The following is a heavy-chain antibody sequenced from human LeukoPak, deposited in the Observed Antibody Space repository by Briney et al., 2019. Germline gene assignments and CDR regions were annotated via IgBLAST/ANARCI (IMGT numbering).Heavy chain of an antibody. CDR1: GFTFSSYA. V-gene: IGHV3-23*01. J-gene: IGHJ4*02. CDR3: AKDMGLRFLEWLLSFDY. Sequence: PGGPLRLSCAASGFTFSSYAMSWVRQAPGKGLEWVSAISGSGGSTYYADSVKGRFTISRDNSKNTLYLQMNSLRAEDTAVYYCAKDMGLRFLEWLLSFDYWGQGTLVTVSS. CDR2: ISGSGGST. D-gene: IGHD3-3*01.